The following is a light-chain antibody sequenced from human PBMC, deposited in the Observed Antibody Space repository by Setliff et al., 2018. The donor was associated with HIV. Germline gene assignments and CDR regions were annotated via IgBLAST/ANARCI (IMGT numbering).Light chain of an antibody. J-gene: IGLJ1*01. CDR2: EVT. Sequence: QSVLTQPASVSGSPGQSITISCTGTSSDVGGYNYVSWYQQHPGKAPKLLIYEVTNRPSGVSNRFSGSKSGNTASLTISGLQAEDEADYYCGSCTTTSPWAFGTGTKVTVL. CDR3: GSCTTTSPWA. V-gene: IGLV2-14*01. CDR1: SSDVGGYNY.